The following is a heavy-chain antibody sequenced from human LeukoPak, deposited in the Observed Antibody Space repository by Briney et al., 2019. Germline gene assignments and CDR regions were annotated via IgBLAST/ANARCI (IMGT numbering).Heavy chain of an antibody. CDR1: GFTFSSYG. CDR2: IRYDGSNK. J-gene: IGHJ4*02. V-gene: IGHV3-30*02. CDR3: AHLYVWGSYRYLFDS. D-gene: IGHD3-16*02. Sequence: GGSLRLSCAASGFTFSSYGMHWFRQAPGKGLEGVAFIRYDGSNKYYADSVKGRFTISRDNSKNTLYLQMNSLRAEDTAVYYCAHLYVWGSYRYLFDSWGQGTLVTVSS.